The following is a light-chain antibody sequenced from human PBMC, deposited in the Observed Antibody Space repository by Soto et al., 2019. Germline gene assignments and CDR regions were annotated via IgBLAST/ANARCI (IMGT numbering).Light chain of an antibody. CDR1: QSINIF. CDR3: QKSSGGPPFT. V-gene: IGKV1-39*01. J-gene: IGKJ3*01. CDR2: GAS. Sequence: DIQMTQSPSSLSASVGDRVTIACRASQSINIFLNWYQQKPGKAPKLLIYGASSLQSGVPSRFSAAGSGTDFNLSITSLQPEDFGTYYCQKSSGGPPFTFGPGPTVDIK.